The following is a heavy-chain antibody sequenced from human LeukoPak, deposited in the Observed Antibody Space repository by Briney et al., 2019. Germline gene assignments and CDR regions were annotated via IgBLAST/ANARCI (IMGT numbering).Heavy chain of an antibody. J-gene: IGHJ6*03. D-gene: IGHD6-13*01. Sequence: GGSLRLSCVASGFTFSSYWMGWVRQAPGKGLEWVANIKQDGSEKYYVDSVKGRFTISRDNAKNSLYLQMNSLRAEDTAVYYCASRHSSSWYYYYYYMDVWGKGTTVTVSS. V-gene: IGHV3-7*01. CDR1: GFTFSSYW. CDR3: ASRHSSSWYYYYYYMDV. CDR2: IKQDGSEK.